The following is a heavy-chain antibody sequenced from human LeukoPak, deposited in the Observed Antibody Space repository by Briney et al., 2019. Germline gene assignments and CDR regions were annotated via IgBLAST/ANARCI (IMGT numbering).Heavy chain of an antibody. J-gene: IGHJ4*02. CDR2: IYTSGST. CDR1: GGSISSGSYY. Sequence: SQTLSLTCTVSGGSISSGSYYWSWIRQPAGKGLEYIGRIYTSGSTNYNPSLKSRVTISVDTSKNQFSLKLSSVTAADTAVYYCASTRRYYDFWSGYQYYFDYWGQGTLVTVSS. D-gene: IGHD3-3*01. V-gene: IGHV4-61*02. CDR3: ASTRRYYDFWSGYQYYFDY.